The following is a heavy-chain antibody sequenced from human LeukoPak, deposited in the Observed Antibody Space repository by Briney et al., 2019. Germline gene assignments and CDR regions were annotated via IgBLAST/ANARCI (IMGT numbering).Heavy chain of an antibody. Sequence: GGSLRLSCAASGFTFSSYGMTWVRQAPGKGLEWVSGISDSDGGRSYADSVRGRFTISRGNSKNTLYLQMNSLRAEDTAVYYCAKDPSYYASGTYPTDSWGQGTLVTVSS. J-gene: IGHJ4*02. V-gene: IGHV3-23*01. CDR2: ISDSDGGR. CDR1: GFTFSSYG. D-gene: IGHD3-10*01. CDR3: AKDPSYYASGTYPTDS.